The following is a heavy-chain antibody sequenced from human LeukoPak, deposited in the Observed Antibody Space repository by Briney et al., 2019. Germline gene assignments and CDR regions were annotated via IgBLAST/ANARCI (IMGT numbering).Heavy chain of an antibody. D-gene: IGHD5-18*01. CDR2: IKPDGSEK. CDR3: TRGGAARNYYYVDV. V-gene: IGHV3-7*01. Sequence: GGSLRLSCAASGCTFSSYWMSWVRQAPGKGLEWVANIKPDGSEKYYVDSVKGRFTISRDNARNSLYLQMNALRAADTAVYYCTRGGAARNYYYVDVWGKGTTVTVSS. J-gene: IGHJ6*03. CDR1: GCTFSSYW.